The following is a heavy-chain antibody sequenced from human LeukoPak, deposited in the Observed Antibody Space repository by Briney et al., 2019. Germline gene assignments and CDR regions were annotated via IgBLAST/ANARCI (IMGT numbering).Heavy chain of an antibody. Sequence: PGGSLRLSCAASGFTVSNNYMSWVRQAPGKGLEWVSVIYSGGSTYYADSVKGRFTISGDNSKNTLYLQMNSLRAGDTAVYYCARAGDGDAFDIWGQGTMVTVSS. CDR1: GFTVSNNY. J-gene: IGHJ3*02. CDR3: ARAGDGDAFDI. CDR2: IYSGGST. D-gene: IGHD7-27*01. V-gene: IGHV3-53*01.